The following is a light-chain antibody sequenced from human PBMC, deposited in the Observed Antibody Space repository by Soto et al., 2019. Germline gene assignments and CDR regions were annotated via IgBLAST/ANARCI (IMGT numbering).Light chain of an antibody. Sequence: QSVLTQPPSASGSPGQSVTISCTGTSSDVGGYNYGSSYQQHPGKVPKLRVYEVHKRPSGVPDRFCGAKSGNTASVTGSVLQSEDEAYYYCTSYAGGNNVFGTGTKLTVL. V-gene: IGLV2-8*01. CDR3: TSYAGGNNV. CDR1: SSDVGGYNY. J-gene: IGLJ1*01. CDR2: EVH.